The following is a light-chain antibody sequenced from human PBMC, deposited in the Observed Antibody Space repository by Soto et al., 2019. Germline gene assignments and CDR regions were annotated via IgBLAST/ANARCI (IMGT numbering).Light chain of an antibody. CDR1: QSVSNNY. CDR2: GAS. V-gene: IGKV3-20*01. J-gene: IGKJ1*01. CDR3: QQYGSSGT. Sequence: EMVMTQSPATLSVSPGERATLSCRASQSVSNNYLAWYQQKPGQAPRLLIYGASNRATGIPDRFSGSGSGTDFTLTISRLEPEDFAVYYCQQYGSSGTFGQGTRWIS.